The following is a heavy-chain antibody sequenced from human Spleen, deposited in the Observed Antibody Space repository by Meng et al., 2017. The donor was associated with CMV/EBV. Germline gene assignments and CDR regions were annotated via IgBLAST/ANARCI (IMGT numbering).Heavy chain of an antibody. V-gene: IGHV3-30*04. CDR3: GRDRSISGTTTDYGMDV. CDR1: GFTFSTYA. Sequence: GGSLRLSCAASGFTFSTYALNWVRQAPGKGLEWVAIISYDGSDKYHADAVKGRFTISRANAKNSLDLQMDSLRAEDTAVYYCGRDRSISGTTTDYGMDVWGQGTTVTVSS. CDR2: ISYDGSDK. D-gene: IGHD1-20*01. J-gene: IGHJ6*02.